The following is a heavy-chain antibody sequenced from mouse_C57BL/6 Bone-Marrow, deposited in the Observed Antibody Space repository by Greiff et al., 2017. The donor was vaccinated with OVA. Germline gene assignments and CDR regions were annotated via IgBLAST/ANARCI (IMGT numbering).Heavy chain of an antibody. Sequence: EVKVVESGGGLVKPGGSLKLSCAASGFTFSSYTMSWVRQTPEKRLEWVATISGGGGNTYYPDSVKGRFTISSDNAKNTLYLQMSSLRTEDTALYYCARQLRLPFAYWGQGTLVTVSA. J-gene: IGHJ3*01. V-gene: IGHV5-9*01. D-gene: IGHD3-2*02. CDR2: ISGGGGNT. CDR1: GFTFSSYT. CDR3: ARQLRLPFAY.